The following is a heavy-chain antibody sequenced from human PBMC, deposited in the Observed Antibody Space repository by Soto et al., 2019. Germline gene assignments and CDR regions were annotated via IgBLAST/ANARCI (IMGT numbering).Heavy chain of an antibody. CDR2: FDPEDGET. V-gene: IGHV1-24*01. CDR1: GYTLTELS. CDR3: ATAGSGIMSNWFDP. Sequence: ASVKVSCKVSGYTLTELSMHWVRQAPGKGLEWMGGFDPEDGETIYAQKFQGRVTMTEDTSTDTAYMELSSLRSEDTAVYYCATAGSGIMSNWFDPWGQGTLVTVSS. D-gene: IGHD3-10*01. J-gene: IGHJ5*02.